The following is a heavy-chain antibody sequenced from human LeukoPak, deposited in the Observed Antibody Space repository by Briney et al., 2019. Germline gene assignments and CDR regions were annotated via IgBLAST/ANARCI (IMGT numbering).Heavy chain of an antibody. CDR2: IYNSGST. CDR1: GGSTSSYY. CDR3: AREEGFFDY. Sequence: SETLSLTCTVSGGSTSSYYWSWIRQPPGKGLEWIGYIYNSGSTNYNPSLKSRVTISVGTSENQFSLKLSSVTAADTAVYYCAREEGFFDYWGQGTLVTVSS. V-gene: IGHV4-59*01. J-gene: IGHJ4*02.